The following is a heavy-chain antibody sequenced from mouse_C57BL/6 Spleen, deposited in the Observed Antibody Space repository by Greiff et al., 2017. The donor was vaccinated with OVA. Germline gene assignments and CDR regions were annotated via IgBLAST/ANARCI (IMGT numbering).Heavy chain of an antibody. Sequence: EVQLQQSGPELVKPGASVKIPCKASGYTFTDYNMDWVKQSHGKSLEWIGDINPNNGGTIYNQKFKGKATLTVDKSSSTAYMELRSLTSEDTAVYYCARPAQALYYCDYWGQGTTLTVSS. CDR1: GYTFTDYN. D-gene: IGHD3-2*02. CDR2: INPNNGGT. CDR3: ARPAQALYYCDY. V-gene: IGHV1-18*01. J-gene: IGHJ2*01.